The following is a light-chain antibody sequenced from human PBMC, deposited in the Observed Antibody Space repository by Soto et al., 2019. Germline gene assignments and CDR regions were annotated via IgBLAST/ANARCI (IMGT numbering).Light chain of an antibody. CDR3: QQYKSSST. Sequence: DIQMTMSPSTLSAYVGDTVTITCRASESISIWLAWYQQKPGKAPNLLINKASSLQSEVPSRFSGSGSGTEFTLTITSLQPDDFGVYYCQQYKSSSTFGQGTKVDIK. J-gene: IGKJ1*01. V-gene: IGKV1-5*03. CDR2: KAS. CDR1: ESISIW.